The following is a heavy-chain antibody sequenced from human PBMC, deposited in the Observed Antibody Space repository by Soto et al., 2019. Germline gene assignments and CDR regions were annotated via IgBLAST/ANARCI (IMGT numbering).Heavy chain of an antibody. CDR1: GYTFTGYY. Sequence: EASVKVSCKXSGYTFTGYYMHWVRQAPGQGLEWMGWINPNSGGTNYAQKFQGRVTMTRDTSISTAYMELSRLRSDDTAVYYCARQLWLSGFDIWGQGTMVTVSS. CDR2: INPNSGGT. V-gene: IGHV1-2*02. CDR3: ARQLWLSGFDI. D-gene: IGHD5-18*01. J-gene: IGHJ3*02.